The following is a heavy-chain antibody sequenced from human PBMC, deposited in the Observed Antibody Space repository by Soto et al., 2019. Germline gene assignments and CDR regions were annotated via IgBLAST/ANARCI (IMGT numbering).Heavy chain of an antibody. J-gene: IGHJ5*02. CDR1: GDSINSSDHY. CDR3: ARAALYNRGHCWFDP. Sequence: TSETLSLTCIVSGDSINSSDHYWSWIRQRPGKGLEWMGYIFYAGSAYYNPSLESRVSMPVDTSRNQFSLKLTSVIAADTAVYYCARAALYNRGHCWFDPWGQGTLVTVSS. CDR2: IFYAGSA. V-gene: IGHV4-31*03. D-gene: IGHD3-10*01.